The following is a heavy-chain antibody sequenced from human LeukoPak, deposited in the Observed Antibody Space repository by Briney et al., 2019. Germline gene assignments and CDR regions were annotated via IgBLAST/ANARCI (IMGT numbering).Heavy chain of an antibody. J-gene: IGHJ4*02. V-gene: IGHV3-43*02. Sequence: PGGSLRLSCAASGFTLDECAMHWVRQAPGQGLEWVSLISGDGGSTYYADSVKGRFTISRDNSKNSLYLQMNSLRTEDSALYYCAKDPGDNWGQGTLVTVSS. CDR3: AKDPGDN. CDR1: GFTLDECA. CDR2: ISGDGGST. D-gene: IGHD3-16*01.